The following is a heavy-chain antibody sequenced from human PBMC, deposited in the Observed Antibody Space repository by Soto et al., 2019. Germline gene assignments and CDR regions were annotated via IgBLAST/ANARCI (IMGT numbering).Heavy chain of an antibody. V-gene: IGHV4-34*01. Sequence: PSETLSLTCAVYGGSFSGYYWSWIRQPPGKGLEWIGEINHSGSTNYNPSLKSRVTISVDTSKNQFSLKLSSVTASDTAVYYCARGEQGHNWFDPWGRGTLVTVSS. J-gene: IGHJ5*02. CDR1: GGSFSGYY. CDR2: INHSGST. CDR3: ARGEQGHNWFDP.